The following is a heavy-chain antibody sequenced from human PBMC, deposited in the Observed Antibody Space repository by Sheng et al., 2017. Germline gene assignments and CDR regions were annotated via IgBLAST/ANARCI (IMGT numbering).Heavy chain of an antibody. CDR3: TRHYPLDAFDI. CDR2: KYYSGTS. V-gene: IGHV4-39*07. CDR1: GGSISDITYY. J-gene: IGHJ3*02. Sequence: QVQLQESGPGLVMTSETLSLTCNVTGGSISDITYYWGWIRQPPGKGLEWIGSKYYSGTSYYNTPLKSRVTISVDTSKNQFSLRLSSVTAADTAVYYCTRHYPLDAFDIWGQGQWSPSLQ. D-gene: IGHD3-10*01.